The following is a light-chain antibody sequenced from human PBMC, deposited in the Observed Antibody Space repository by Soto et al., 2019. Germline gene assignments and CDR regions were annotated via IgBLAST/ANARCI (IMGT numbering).Light chain of an antibody. Sequence: ENVLTQSPGTLSLSPGERSTLSCRASQSVSSNYLTWYQQTTGQAPRLLIYGASSRATDIPDRFSGSGSGTDFTLTISRLEPEDFAVYYCQQYDSSPVTFGQGPKLEIK. CDR3: QQYDSSPVT. J-gene: IGKJ2*01. CDR1: QSVSSNY. V-gene: IGKV3-20*01. CDR2: GAS.